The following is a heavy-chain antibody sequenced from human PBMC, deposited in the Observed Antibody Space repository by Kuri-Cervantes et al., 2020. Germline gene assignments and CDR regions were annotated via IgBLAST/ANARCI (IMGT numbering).Heavy chain of an antibody. CDR1: GFTFSSYA. CDR3: ARDHVGYSYGSDAFDI. D-gene: IGHD5-18*01. V-gene: IGHV3-30-3*01. J-gene: IGHJ3*02. Sequence: GESLKISCAASGFTFSSYAMHWVRQAPGKGLEWVAVISYDGSNKYYADSVKGRFTISRDNSKNTLYLQMNSLRAEDTAVYYCARDHVGYSYGSDAFDIWGQGTMVTVSS. CDR2: ISYDGSNK.